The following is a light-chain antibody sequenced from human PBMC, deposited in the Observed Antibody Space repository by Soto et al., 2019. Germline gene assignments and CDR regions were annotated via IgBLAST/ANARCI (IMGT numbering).Light chain of an antibody. CDR1: SSDVGAYKY. J-gene: IGLJ3*02. CDR3: TSYVGSDIWV. Sequence: QYALTQPPSASGSPGQSVTISCTGTSSDVGAYKYVSWYQQYPGKAPKLMIYEVSKRPSGVPDRFSGSKSGNTASLTVPGLQVEDEADYYCTSYVGSDIWVFGGGTKVTVL. CDR2: EVS. V-gene: IGLV2-8*01.